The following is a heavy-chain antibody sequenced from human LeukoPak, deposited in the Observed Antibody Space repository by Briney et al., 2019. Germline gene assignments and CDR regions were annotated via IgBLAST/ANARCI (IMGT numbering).Heavy chain of an antibody. CDR2: IYTSGST. D-gene: IGHD3-3*01. CDR3: ARDYDFWSGYTLTNWFDP. Sequence: SQTLSLTCTVSGGSISSGSYYWSWIRQPAGKGQEWIGRIYTSGSTNYNPSLKSRVTISVDTSKNQFSLKLSSVTAADTAVYYCARDYDFWSGYTLTNWFDPWGQGTLVTVSS. J-gene: IGHJ5*02. V-gene: IGHV4-61*02. CDR1: GGSISSGSYY.